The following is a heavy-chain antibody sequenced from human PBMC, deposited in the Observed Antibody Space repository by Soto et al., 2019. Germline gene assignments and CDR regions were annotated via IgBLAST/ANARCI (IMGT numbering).Heavy chain of an antibody. J-gene: IGHJ4*02. D-gene: IGHD2-15*01. Sequence: QVQLVQSGAEVKKPGSSVKVSCKASGGTFSSYSINWVRQAPGQGLEWMGEIIPIFGTANYAQKFQGRVTITAAESTGTANMELSSRRSKDTAVYYCARVGGRLAGGIDYWGQGTLVTVSS. CDR1: GGTFSSYS. CDR3: ARVGGRLAGGIDY. V-gene: IGHV1-69*01. CDR2: IIPIFGTA.